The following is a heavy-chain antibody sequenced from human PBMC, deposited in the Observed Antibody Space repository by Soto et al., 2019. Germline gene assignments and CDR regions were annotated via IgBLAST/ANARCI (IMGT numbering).Heavy chain of an antibody. CDR2: IYNTGST. J-gene: IGHJ5*02. CDR1: GNSIPSDSY. V-gene: IGHV4-38-2*02. D-gene: IGHD2-2*01. CDR3: ASDPSRHPSLYRFDP. Sequence: SENLTLTCSVSGNSIPSDSYWGWSRTHPGKGLEWIGSIYNTGSTYYNPSLKSRVTISVDTSKNQFSLRLSSVTALDPAINYCASDPSRHPSLYRFDPWGQGTLVTVSS.